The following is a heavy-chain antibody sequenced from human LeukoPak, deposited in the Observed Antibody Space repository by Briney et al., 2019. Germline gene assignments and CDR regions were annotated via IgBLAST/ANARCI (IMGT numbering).Heavy chain of an antibody. J-gene: IGHJ6*03. CDR3: AGHFPPQIDSRPRTNYYYYYMDV. CDR2: IYTSGST. Sequence: SETLSLTCTVSGGSISSYYWSWIRQPPGKGLEWIGYIYTSGSTNYNPSLKSRVTISVDTSKNQFSLKLSSVTAADTAVYYCAGHFPPQIDSRPRTNYYYYYMDVWGKGTTVTVSS. D-gene: IGHD2-2*01. CDR1: GGSISSYY. V-gene: IGHV4-4*09.